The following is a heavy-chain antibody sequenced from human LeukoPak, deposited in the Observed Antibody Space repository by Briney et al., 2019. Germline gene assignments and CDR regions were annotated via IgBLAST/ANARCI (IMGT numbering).Heavy chain of an antibody. D-gene: IGHD6-13*01. CDR1: GFTFSDYY. V-gene: IGHV3-11*01. CDR2: ISSSGSTI. Sequence: GGSLRLSCAASGFTFSDYYMSWIRQAPGKGLEWVSYISSSGSTIYYADSVKGRFTISRDNAKNSLYLQMNSLRAEDTAVYYCARLGIAAYYYYYYGMDVWGQGTTVTVSS. CDR3: ARLGIAAYYYYYYGMDV. J-gene: IGHJ6*02.